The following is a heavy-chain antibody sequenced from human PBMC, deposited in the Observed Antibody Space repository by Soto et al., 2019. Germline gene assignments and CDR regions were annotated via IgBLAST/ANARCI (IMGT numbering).Heavy chain of an antibody. V-gene: IGHV3-7*01. CDR3: AIVWATDYEIDY. CDR2: IKRDGSEK. CDR1: GFMFGGYW. J-gene: IGHJ4*02. D-gene: IGHD4-17*01. Sequence: GGSLRLSCTASGFMFGGYWMTWVRHVPGKGLQWVANIKRDGSEKYYVDFVKGRFTISRDNADNSVFLDMNNLRVDETASYYCAIVWATDYEIDYWGQGALVTVSS.